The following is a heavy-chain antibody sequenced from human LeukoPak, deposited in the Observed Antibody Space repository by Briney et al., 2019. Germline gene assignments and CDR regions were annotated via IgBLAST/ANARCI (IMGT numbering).Heavy chain of an antibody. CDR3: ARDGTSIAAVDY. V-gene: IGHV1-2*02. J-gene: IGHJ4*02. Sequence: ASVKVSCKASGYTFTGYYMLWVRQAPGQGLEWMGWINPNSGGTNYAQKFQGRVTMTRDTSISTAYMELSSLRSDDTAVYYCARDGTSIAAVDYWGQRTLVTVSS. D-gene: IGHD6-6*01. CDR2: INPNSGGT. CDR1: GYTFTGYY.